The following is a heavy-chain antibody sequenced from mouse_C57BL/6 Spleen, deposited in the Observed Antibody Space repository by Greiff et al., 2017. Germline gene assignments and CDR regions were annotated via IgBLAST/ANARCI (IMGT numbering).Heavy chain of an antibody. CDR1: GFTFSDYG. CDR2: ISSGSSTI. J-gene: IGHJ3*01. V-gene: IGHV5-17*01. D-gene: IGHD3-3*01. CDR3: ARRDGFAY. Sequence: EVKLVESGGGLVKPGGSLKLSCAASGFTFSDYGMHWVRQAPEKGLEWVAYISSGSSTIYYADTVKGRFTLSRDNAKNTLCLQMTSLRSEDTAMYYCARRDGFAYWGQGTLVTVSA.